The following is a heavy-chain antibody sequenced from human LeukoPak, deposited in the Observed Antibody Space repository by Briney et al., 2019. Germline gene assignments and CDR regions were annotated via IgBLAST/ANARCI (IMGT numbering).Heavy chain of an antibody. CDR1: GVTFSSYS. CDR2: ISSRSTYI. Sequence: SGGSLRLSCAASGVTFSSYSMNWVRQAPGKGLEWVSSISSRSTYIYYADSVKGRFTISRDNAKNSLYLQMNSLRAEDTAVCFCAKSTRAVMAMMDVWGKGTTVTVSS. D-gene: IGHD3-16*01. V-gene: IGHV3-21*01. CDR3: AKSTRAVMAMMDV. J-gene: IGHJ6*04.